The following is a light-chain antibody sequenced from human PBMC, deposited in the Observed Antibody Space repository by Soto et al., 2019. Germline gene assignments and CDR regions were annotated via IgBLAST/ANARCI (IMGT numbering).Light chain of an antibody. CDR1: RSNIGSKY. CDR2: SNN. V-gene: IGLV1-47*02. CDR3: AAWDAGVSGPA. J-gene: IGLJ2*01. Sequence: QSVLTQPPSASGTPGQRVTISWSGSRSNIGSKYVYWYQQLPGTAPKLLMYSNNQRPSGVPDRFSGSKSGTSASLAISGLRSEDEADYYCAAWDAGVSGPAFGGGTKLTVL.